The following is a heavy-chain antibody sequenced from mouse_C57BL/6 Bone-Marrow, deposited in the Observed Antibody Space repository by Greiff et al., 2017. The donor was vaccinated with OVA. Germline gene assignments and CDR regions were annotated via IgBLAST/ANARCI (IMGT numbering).Heavy chain of an antibody. CDR2: ITHSGET. CDR3: AGDRKGAAQAWAWFAY. J-gene: IGHJ3*01. D-gene: IGHD3-2*02. CDR1: GFPITSGYY. Sequence: KLQESGPGLVKPSQSLFLTCSITGFPITSGYYWIWIRQSPGKPLEWMGYITHSGETFYNPSLQSPISITRETSKNQFFLQLNSVTTEDTAMYYCAGDRKGAAQAWAWFAYWGQGTLVTVSA. V-gene: IGHV12-3*01.